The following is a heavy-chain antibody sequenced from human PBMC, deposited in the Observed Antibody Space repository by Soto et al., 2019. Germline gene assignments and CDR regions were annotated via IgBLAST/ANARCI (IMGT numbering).Heavy chain of an antibody. CDR2: IYYSGST. V-gene: IGHV4-59*08. D-gene: IGHD2-15*01. Sequence: QVQLQESGPGLVKPSETLSLTCTVSGGSISSYYWSWIRQPPGKGLEWIGYIYYSGSTNYNPSLKSRVTISVDTSKSQFSLKLSSVTAADTAVYYCARRGGLGYCSGGSCYSDAFDIWGQGTMVTVSS. CDR1: GGSISSYY. CDR3: ARRGGLGYCSGGSCYSDAFDI. J-gene: IGHJ3*02.